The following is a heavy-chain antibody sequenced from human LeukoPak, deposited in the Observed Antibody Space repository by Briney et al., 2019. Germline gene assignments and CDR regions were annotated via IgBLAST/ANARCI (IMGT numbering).Heavy chain of an antibody. J-gene: IGHJ4*02. CDR1: DGSFSGYY. Sequence: SETLSLTCAVYDGSFSGYYWSWIRHPPGKGLEWIGEINHSGSTNYNPSLKSRVTISLDASNSQFSLKVRYVTAADTAVYYCARGLNDSWTGENYWGQGTLVTVSS. CDR2: INHSGST. V-gene: IGHV4-34*01. CDR3: ARGLNDSWTGENY. D-gene: IGHD3-3*01.